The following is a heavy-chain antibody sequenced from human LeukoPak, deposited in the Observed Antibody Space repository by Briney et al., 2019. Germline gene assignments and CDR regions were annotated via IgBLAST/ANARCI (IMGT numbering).Heavy chain of an antibody. Sequence: GGSLRVSCAASGFHFSSFWMAWVRQAPGKGLEWVANIKQDGSEKYYVDSVKGRFTTSRDNAKNSVSLQMNSLRAEDTAVYYCARDGGGWAYFDYWGQGTPVTVSS. J-gene: IGHJ4*02. CDR2: IKQDGSEK. CDR3: ARDGGGWAYFDY. CDR1: GFHFSSFW. D-gene: IGHD6-19*01. V-gene: IGHV3-7*04.